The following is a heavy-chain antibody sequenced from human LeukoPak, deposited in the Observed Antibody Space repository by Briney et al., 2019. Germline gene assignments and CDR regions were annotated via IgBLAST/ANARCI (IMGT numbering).Heavy chain of an antibody. Sequence: AGGPLRLPCAPSGFTFNGSAMHGVRQAPGKGLEWVSGISGSGGSTYHADSVKGRFTIFRDNSKHTLYLQMNSLRAEDTAVYCGAHPGTANFWSGYSIDYWGQGTLVTVST. V-gene: IGHV3-23*01. J-gene: IGHJ4*02. CDR3: AHPGTANFWSGYSIDY. D-gene: IGHD3-3*01. CDR1: GFTFNGSA. CDR2: ISGSGGST.